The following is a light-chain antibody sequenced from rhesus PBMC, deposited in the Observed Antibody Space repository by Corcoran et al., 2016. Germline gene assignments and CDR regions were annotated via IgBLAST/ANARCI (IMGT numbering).Light chain of an antibody. CDR2: EAS. Sequence: DIQMTQSPSSLSASVGDRVTITCRASQGIHNDLAWYQQKPGETPKLLVYEASSLHSGIPSRFSGSGAGTEFTLTISSLQSEDFATYYCQHYYSTPLTFGGGTKVEIK. CDR3: QHYYSTPLT. V-gene: IGKV1-25*01. CDR1: QGIHND. J-gene: IGKJ4*01.